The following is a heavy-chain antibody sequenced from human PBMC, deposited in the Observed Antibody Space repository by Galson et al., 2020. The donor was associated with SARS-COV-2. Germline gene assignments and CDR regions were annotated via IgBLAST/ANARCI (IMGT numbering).Heavy chain of an antibody. J-gene: IGHJ6*02. D-gene: IGHD3-3*01. V-gene: IGHV4-61*02. CDR3: ARGNSPCVTIFGVLTGTCGMDV. CDR1: GASISSGSYY. CDR2: IYKSGNT. Sequence: SETLSLTCTVSGASISSGSYYWSWIRQPAGKGLEWIGRIYKSGNTNYNPSLWSQVTISVETSKNQFSLKLTSVTAADTAVYYCARGNSPCVTIFGVLTGTCGMDVWGQGTTVTVSS.